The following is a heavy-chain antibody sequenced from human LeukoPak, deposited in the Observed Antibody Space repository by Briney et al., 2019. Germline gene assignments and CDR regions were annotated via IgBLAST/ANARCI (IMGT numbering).Heavy chain of an antibody. CDR3: ARERSHCSGATCSLDL. CDR2: TGLSSSYI. J-gene: IGHJ5*02. V-gene: IGHV3-21*01. Sequence: GGSLRLSCAASGFSLSIYDMVWVRQAPGKGLEWIASTGLSSSYIGYADSVKGGFTISRDNGESSVYLQMNSLRAEDTAVYFCARERSHCSGATCSLDLWGQGTLVTVSS. CDR1: GFSLSIYD. D-gene: IGHD2-15*01.